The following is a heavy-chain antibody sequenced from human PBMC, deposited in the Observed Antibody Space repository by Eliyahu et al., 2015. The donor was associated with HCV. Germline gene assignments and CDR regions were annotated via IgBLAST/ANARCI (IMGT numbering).Heavy chain of an antibody. CDR1: SYG. CDR3: AKTLGWGSIAARRVASEDY. Sequence: SYGMHWVRQAPGKGLEWVAVISSDGNNKYYADSVKGRFTISRDNSKNTLYLQMNSLRAEDTAVYYCAKTLGWGSIAARRVASEDYWGQGTLVTVSS. V-gene: IGHV3-30*18. CDR2: ISSDGNNK. D-gene: IGHD6-6*01. J-gene: IGHJ4*02.